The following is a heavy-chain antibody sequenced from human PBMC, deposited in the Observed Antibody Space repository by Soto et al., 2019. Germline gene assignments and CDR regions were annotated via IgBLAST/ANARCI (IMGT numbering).Heavy chain of an antibody. J-gene: IGHJ5*02. D-gene: IGHD2-2*01. V-gene: IGHV2-5*02. CDR3: AHRRPAAMPGLNWFDP. CDR2: IYWDDDK. CDR1: GFSLSTSGVG. Sequence: SGPTLVNPTQTLTLTCTFSGFSLSTSGVGVGWIRQPPGKALEWLALIYWDDDKRYSPSLKSRLTITKDTSKNQVVLTMTNMDPVDTATYYCAHRRPAAMPGLNWFDPWGQGTLVTVSS.